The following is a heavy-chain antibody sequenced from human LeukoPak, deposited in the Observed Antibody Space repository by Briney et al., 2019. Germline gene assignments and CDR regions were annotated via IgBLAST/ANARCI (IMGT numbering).Heavy chain of an antibody. Sequence: PSETLSLTXAVYGGSFSGYYWSWIRQPAGKGLEWIGRIYTSGSTNYNPSLKSRVTMSVDTSKNQFSLKLSSVTAADTAVYYCAGSRYYDILTGSPHDAFDIWGQGTMVTVSS. V-gene: IGHV4-59*10. D-gene: IGHD3-9*01. CDR2: IYTSGST. J-gene: IGHJ3*02. CDR1: GGSFSGYY. CDR3: AGSRYYDILTGSPHDAFDI.